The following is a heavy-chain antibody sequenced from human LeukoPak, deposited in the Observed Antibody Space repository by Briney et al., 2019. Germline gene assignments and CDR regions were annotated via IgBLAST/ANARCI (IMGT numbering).Heavy chain of an antibody. CDR2: IWYDGSNK. CDR1: GFTFSSYG. J-gene: IGHJ1*01. Sequence: GGSLRLSCAASGFTFSSYGMHWVRQAPGKGLEWVAVIWYDGSNKYYADSVKGRFTISRDNSKNTLYLQMNSLRAEDTAVYYCARDDIGSGYYRRYFQNWGQGTLVTVSS. CDR3: ARDDIGSGYYRRYFQN. V-gene: IGHV3-33*01. D-gene: IGHD3-3*01.